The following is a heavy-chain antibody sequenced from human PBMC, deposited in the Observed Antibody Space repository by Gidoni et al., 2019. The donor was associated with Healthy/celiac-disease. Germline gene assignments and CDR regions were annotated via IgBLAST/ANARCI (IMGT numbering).Heavy chain of an antibody. CDR1: GGSFSGYY. J-gene: IGHJ6*02. D-gene: IGHD3-10*01. V-gene: IGHV4-34*01. CDR2: IHHSGST. Sequence: QVQLQQWGAGLLKPSETLSLTCAVYGGSFSGYYWSWISQPPGLGLEWIGEIHHSGSTNYNPSLKSRVTISVDTSKNQFSLKLSSVTAADTAVYYCARGRGYYYGSGSYYKGGFYYYDGMDVWGQGTTVTVSS. CDR3: ARGRGYYYGSGSYYKGGFYYYDGMDV.